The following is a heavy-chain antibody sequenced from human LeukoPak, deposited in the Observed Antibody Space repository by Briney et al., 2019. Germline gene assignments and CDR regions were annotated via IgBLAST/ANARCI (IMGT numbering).Heavy chain of an antibody. CDR1: GFTFYNYA. CDR2: ISGRDGNT. Sequence: PGGSLRLSCAASGFTFYNYAMSWVRQAPGKGLEWVSAISGRDGNTYYADSVKGRFTISRDNSKNTLYLQMNSLRAEDTAVYYCAKMGPDDYGDYAVHYWGQGTLVTVSS. V-gene: IGHV3-23*01. D-gene: IGHD4-17*01. CDR3: AKMGPDDYGDYAVHY. J-gene: IGHJ4*02.